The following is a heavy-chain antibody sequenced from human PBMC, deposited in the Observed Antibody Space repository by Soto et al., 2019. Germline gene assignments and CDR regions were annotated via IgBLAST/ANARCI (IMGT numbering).Heavy chain of an antibody. CDR1: GGTFSSYA. V-gene: IGHV1-69*13. D-gene: IGHD3-10*01. Sequence: ASVKLSCKASGGTFSSYAISWVRQAPGQGLEWMGGIIPIFGTANYAQKFQGRVTITADESTSTAYMELSSLRSEDTAVYYCASIVTHITMVRGVIGNWFDPWGQGTLVTVSS. CDR3: ASIVTHITMVRGVIGNWFDP. CDR2: IIPIFGTA. J-gene: IGHJ5*02.